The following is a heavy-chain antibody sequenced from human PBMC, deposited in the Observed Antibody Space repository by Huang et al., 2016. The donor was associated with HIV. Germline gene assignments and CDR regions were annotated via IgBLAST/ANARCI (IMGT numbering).Heavy chain of an antibody. CDR1: GVSVTRSPWY. Sequence: QPRLQESGPGLVKPSETLSLTCTVSGVSVTRSPWYWVWVRQSPGKGLEGIASINYDGRTYYKSSLKSRLTTSLDTSKNQFSLKLTSVTAADTAVYFWARDIAIFGEPLDSWGQGTAVTVSS. J-gene: IGHJ4*02. CDR3: ARDIAIFGEPLDS. V-gene: IGHV4-39*01. CDR2: INYDGRT. D-gene: IGHD3-3*01.